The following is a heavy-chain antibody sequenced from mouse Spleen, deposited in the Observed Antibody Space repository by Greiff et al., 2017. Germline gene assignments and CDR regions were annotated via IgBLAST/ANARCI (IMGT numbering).Heavy chain of an antibody. J-gene: IGHJ2*01. CDR3: ARSISNWYYFDY. V-gene: IGHV1-19*01. CDR2: INPYNGGT. Sequence: VQLQQSGPVLVKPGASVKMSCKASGYTFTDYYMNWVKQSHGKSLEWIGVINPYNGGTSYNQKFKGKATLTVDKSSSTAYMELNSLTSEDSAVYYCARSISNWYYFDYWGQGTTLTVSS. D-gene: IGHD4-1*02. CDR1: GYTFTDYY.